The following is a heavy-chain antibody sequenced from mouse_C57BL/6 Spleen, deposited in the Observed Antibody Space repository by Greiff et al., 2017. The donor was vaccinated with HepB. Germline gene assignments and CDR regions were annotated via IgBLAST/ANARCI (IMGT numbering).Heavy chain of an antibody. V-gene: IGHV2-6-1*01. CDR1: GFSLTSYG. CDR2: IWSDGST. Sequence: VHLVESGPGLVAPSQSLSITCTVSGFSLTSYGVHWVRQPPGKGLEWLVVIWSDGSTTYNSALKSRLSISKDNSKSQVFLKMNSLQTDDTAMYYCARQDGYYSHYYAMDYWGQGTSVTVSS. D-gene: IGHD2-12*01. CDR3: ARQDGYYSHYYAMDY. J-gene: IGHJ4*01.